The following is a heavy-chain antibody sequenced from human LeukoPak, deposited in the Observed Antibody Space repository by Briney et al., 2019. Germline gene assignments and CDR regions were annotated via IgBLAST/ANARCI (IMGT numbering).Heavy chain of an antibody. CDR3: ARDPRGYCTSAACYGDAFDI. J-gene: IGHJ3*02. CDR1: GLTLSSYS. V-gene: IGHV3-21*01. CDR2: IGSGSTYT. Sequence: GGSLRLSCAASGLTLSSYSMNWVRQAPGKGLEWVSSIGSGSTYTYYGDSVKGRFSMPRDNAKNSVYLQMYSLRAEDTAVYYCARDPRGYCTSAACYGDAFDIWGQGTMVTVSS. D-gene: IGHD2-2*01.